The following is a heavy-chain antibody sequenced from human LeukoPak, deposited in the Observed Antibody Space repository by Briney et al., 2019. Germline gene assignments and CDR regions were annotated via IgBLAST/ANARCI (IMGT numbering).Heavy chain of an antibody. Sequence: GGSLRLSCAASGFTLSSYAMHWVRQAPGKGLEGVAVISYDGSNKYYADSVKGRFTISRDNSKNTLYLQMNSLRAEDTAVYYCARRRDYYDSSGWGRYYYYYGMDVWGQGTTVTVSS. J-gene: IGHJ6*02. CDR1: GFTLSSYA. CDR3: ARRRDYYDSSGWGRYYYYYGMDV. CDR2: ISYDGSNK. D-gene: IGHD3-22*01. V-gene: IGHV3-30*04.